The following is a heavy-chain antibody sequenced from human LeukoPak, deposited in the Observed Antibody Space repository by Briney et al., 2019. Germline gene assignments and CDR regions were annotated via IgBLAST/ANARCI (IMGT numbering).Heavy chain of an antibody. V-gene: IGHV1-24*01. CDR2: FDPEDGET. CDR1: GYTLTELS. CDR3: ARGLRDTMVRGVITPLLYYFDY. D-gene: IGHD3-10*01. J-gene: IGHJ4*02. Sequence: ASVKVSCKVSGYTLTELSMHWVRQAPGKGLEWMGGFDPEDGETIYAQKFQGRVTMTEDTSTDTAYMELSSLRSEDTAVYYCARGLRDTMVRGVITPLLYYFDYWGQGTLVTVSS.